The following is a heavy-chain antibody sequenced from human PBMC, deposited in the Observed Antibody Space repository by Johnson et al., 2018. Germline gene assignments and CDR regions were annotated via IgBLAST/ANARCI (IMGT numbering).Heavy chain of an antibody. CDR3: EWWIGPGYCTNGGCRMAFDI. D-gene: IGHD2-8*01. Sequence: VQLGESGGGLVKPGGSLRLSCAASGFSFITPSMNWVRQAPGKGLEWVSSITSTSTDLYTAASVKGRLTISRDHFKNLLYLQMKSLRAEDTAVYYCEWWIGPGYCTNGGCRMAFDIWGQGTMVTVSS. V-gene: IGHV3-21*06. CDR1: GFSFITPS. J-gene: IGHJ3*02. CDR2: ITSTSTDL.